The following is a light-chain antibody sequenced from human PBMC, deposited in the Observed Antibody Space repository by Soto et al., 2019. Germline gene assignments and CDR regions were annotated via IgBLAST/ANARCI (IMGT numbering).Light chain of an antibody. V-gene: IGKV1-33*01. CDR1: QDISNY. CDR3: QQYDNLPLT. CDR2: DAS. J-gene: IGKJ4*01. Sequence: DIQMTQSPSSLSASVGDRGTITCQASQDISNYLNWYQQKPGKAPKLLIYDASNLETGVPSRFSGSGSGTDFTFTISSLQPEDIATYYCQQYDNLPLTCGGGTKVEIK.